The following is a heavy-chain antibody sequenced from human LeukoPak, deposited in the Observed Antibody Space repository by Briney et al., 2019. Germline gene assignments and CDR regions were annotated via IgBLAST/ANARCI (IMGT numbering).Heavy chain of an antibody. D-gene: IGHD3-3*01. V-gene: IGHV1-46*01. CDR2: INPSGGST. Sequence: ASVKVSCKASGYTFTSYYMHWVRQAPGQGLEWMGIINPSGGSTSYAQKFQGRVTMTWDTSTSTVYMELSSLRSEDTAVYYCARDGSITIFGVVNNFDYWGQGTLVTVSS. CDR1: GYTFTSYY. CDR3: ARDGSITIFGVVNNFDY. J-gene: IGHJ4*02.